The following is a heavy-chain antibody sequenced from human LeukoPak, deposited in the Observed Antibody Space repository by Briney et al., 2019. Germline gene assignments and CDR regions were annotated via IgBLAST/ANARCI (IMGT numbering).Heavy chain of an antibody. CDR1: GYCFIDYY. D-gene: IGHD2-21*01. CDR3: ARDARDDNVVDY. J-gene: IGHJ4*02. V-gene: IGHV1-2*02. Sequence: ASEKVSRKASGYCFIDYYIHWVRQAPRQGLEWICCINTNSGGTTYAQKFQGRVTMTRDTSIITAYLELGRLTAEDTAVYFCARDARDDNVVDYWGQGTLVTVSS. CDR2: INTNSGGT.